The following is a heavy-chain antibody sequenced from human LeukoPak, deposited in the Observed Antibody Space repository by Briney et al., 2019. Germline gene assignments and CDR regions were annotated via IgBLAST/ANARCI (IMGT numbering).Heavy chain of an antibody. Sequence: GGSLRLSWAASGFTFSSYWMSWVRQAPGKGLEWVANIKQDGSEKYYVDSVKGRFTISRDNAKNSLYLQMNSLRAEDTAVYYCARVVTMVQGSYSPFDCWGQGTLVTVSS. V-gene: IGHV3-7*01. J-gene: IGHJ4*02. D-gene: IGHD3-10*01. CDR1: GFTFSSYW. CDR3: ARVVTMVQGSYSPFDC. CDR2: IKQDGSEK.